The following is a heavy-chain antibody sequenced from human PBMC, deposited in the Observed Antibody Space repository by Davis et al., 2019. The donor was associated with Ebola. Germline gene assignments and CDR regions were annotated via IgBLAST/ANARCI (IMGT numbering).Heavy chain of an antibody. CDR1: GGTFSSYA. CDR2: IIPIFGTA. Sequence: SVKVPCKASGGTFSSYAISWVRQAPGQGLEWMGGIIPIFGTANYAQKFQGRVTITADESTSTAYMELSSLRSEDTAVYYCARGRTVRVQGVIITYYYYGMDAWGQGTTVTVSS. CDR3: ARGRTVRVQGVIITYYYYGMDA. J-gene: IGHJ6*02. V-gene: IGHV1-69*13. D-gene: IGHD3-10*01.